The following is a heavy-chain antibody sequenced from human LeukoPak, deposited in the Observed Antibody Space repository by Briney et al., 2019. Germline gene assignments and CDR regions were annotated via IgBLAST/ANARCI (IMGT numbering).Heavy chain of an antibody. J-gene: IGHJ4*02. CDR2: IYSGGST. V-gene: IGHV3-53*01. CDR1: GFTVSNNC. CDR3: VSFYETY. D-gene: IGHD2-2*01. Sequence: GGSLRLSCAASGFTVSNNCMSWVRQAPGKGLEWVSVIYSGGSTYYADSVKGRFTISRDNAKNTVYLQMNNLRAEDTAVYYCVSFYETYWGRGTLVTVSS.